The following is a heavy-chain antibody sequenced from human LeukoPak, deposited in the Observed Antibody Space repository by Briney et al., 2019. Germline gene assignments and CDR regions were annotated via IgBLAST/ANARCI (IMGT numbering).Heavy chain of an antibody. Sequence: SQTLSLTCTVSGGPISRGVYFWTWLRPHPGKGLEWIGYMYYSGSTYYNPSLKSRLTISVDTSNNQFSLNLRSVTAADTAVYYCARADAFGNNNYLYWFDSWGQGILVTVSS. J-gene: IGHJ5*01. CDR3: ARADAFGNNNYLYWFDS. V-gene: IGHV4-31*03. CDR1: GGPISRGVYF. CDR2: MYYSGST. D-gene: IGHD4-11*01.